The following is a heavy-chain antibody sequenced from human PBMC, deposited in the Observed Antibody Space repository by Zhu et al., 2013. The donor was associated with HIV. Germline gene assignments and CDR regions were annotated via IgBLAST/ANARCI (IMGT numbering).Heavy chain of an antibody. D-gene: IGHD6-13*01. Sequence: QVQLVQSGAEVKKPGASVKVSCKASGYTFTSYGISWVRQAPGQGLEWMGWISAYNGNTNYAQKLQGRVTMTTDTSTSTAYMELRSLRSDDTAVYYCARDKLSSSWYGTYYYYGMDVWGQGTNGQPSP. CDR3: ARDKLSSSWYGTYYYYGMDV. CDR2: ISAYNGNT. V-gene: IGHV1-18*01. J-gene: IGHJ6*02. CDR1: GYTFTSYG.